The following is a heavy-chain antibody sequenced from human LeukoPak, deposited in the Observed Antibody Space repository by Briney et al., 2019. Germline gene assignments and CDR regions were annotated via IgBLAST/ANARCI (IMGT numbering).Heavy chain of an antibody. J-gene: IGHJ4*02. V-gene: IGHV3-11*01. Sequence: GGSLRLSCAVGCIIPSDCYGYGVRQAPGKGLEWISYVTSTGRSTNYADSVKGRFTISRDSAKNSVSLQMSRLTAEDTAVYYCAKGRRGRYYTLQVWGQGTLVSVSS. CDR1: CIIPSDCY. CDR2: VTSTGRST. CDR3: AKGRRGRYYTLQV. D-gene: IGHD3-16*01.